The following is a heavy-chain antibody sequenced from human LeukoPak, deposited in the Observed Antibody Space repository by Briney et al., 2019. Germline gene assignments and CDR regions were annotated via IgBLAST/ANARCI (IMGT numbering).Heavy chain of an antibody. D-gene: IGHD4-17*01. J-gene: IGHJ5*02. CDR1: GFTFSRYA. Sequence: GASLRLSCAASGFTFSRYAMHWVRQAPGKGLEWVAVISYDGSNKYYADSVKGRFTISRDNSKNTLYLQMNSLRAEDTAVYYCAKDRYGDQNWFDPWGQGTLVTVSS. CDR2: ISYDGSNK. CDR3: AKDRYGDQNWFDP. V-gene: IGHV3-30*04.